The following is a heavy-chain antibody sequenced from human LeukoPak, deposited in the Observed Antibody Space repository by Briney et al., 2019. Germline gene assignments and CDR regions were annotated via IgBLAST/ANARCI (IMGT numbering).Heavy chain of an antibody. CDR2: INPNSGGT. Sequence: ASVKVSCKASGYTFTGYYMHWVRQAPGQGLEWMGWINPNSGGTNYAQKFQGRVTMTRDTPISTAYMELSRLRSDDTAVYYCAIATADGPGAIEDWFDPWGQGTLVTVSS. D-gene: IGHD6-13*01. CDR3: AIATADGPGAIEDWFDP. J-gene: IGHJ5*02. V-gene: IGHV1-2*02. CDR1: GYTFTGYY.